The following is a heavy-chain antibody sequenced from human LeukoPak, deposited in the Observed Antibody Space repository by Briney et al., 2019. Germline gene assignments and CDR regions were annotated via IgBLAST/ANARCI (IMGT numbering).Heavy chain of an antibody. D-gene: IGHD3-22*01. CDR1: GGTFSSYA. Sequence: SVKVSCKASGGTFSSYAISWVRQAPGQGLEWMGRIIPIFGTANYAQKFQGRVTITTDESTSTAYMELSNLRSEDTAVYYCALSPVPPYYYDSHLVFDYWGQGTLVTVSS. V-gene: IGHV1-69*05. CDR2: IIPIFGTA. J-gene: IGHJ4*02. CDR3: ALSPVPPYYYDSHLVFDY.